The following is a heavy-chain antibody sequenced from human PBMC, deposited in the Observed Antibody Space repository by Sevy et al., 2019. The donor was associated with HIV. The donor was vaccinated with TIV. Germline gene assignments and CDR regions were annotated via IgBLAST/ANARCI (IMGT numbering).Heavy chain of an antibody. J-gene: IGHJ6*02. CDR2: ISSSSSYI. CDR3: ARDFDRVTTDGYYYYYGMDV. Sequence: GGLRLSCAASGFTFSSYSMNWVRQAPGKGLEWVSSISSSSSYIYYADSVKGRFTISRDNAKNSLYLQMNSLRAEDTAVYYCARDFDRVTTDGYYYYYGMDVWGQGTTVTVSS. CDR1: GFTFSSYS. V-gene: IGHV3-21*01. D-gene: IGHD4-4*01.